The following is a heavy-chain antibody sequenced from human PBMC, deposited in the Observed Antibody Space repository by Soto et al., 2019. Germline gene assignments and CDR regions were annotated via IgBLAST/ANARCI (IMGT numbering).Heavy chain of an antibody. CDR3: ARGREIVVVVAAPYYYYGMDV. CDR1: GGTFSSYA. J-gene: IGHJ6*02. CDR2: IIPIFGTA. V-gene: IGHV1-69*12. Sequence: QVQLVQSGAEVKKPGSSVKVSCKASGGTFSSYAISWVRQAPGQGLEWMGGIIPIFGTANYAQKFQGRVTITADESTGTAYMELSSLRSEDTAVYYCARGREIVVVVAAPYYYYGMDVWGQGTTVTVSS. D-gene: IGHD2-15*01.